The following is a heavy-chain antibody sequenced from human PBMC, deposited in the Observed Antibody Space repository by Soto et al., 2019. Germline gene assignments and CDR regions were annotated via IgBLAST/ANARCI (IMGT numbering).Heavy chain of an antibody. J-gene: IGHJ3*02. CDR2: ILPVFGTA. Sequence: QVQLMQSGAEVKKPGSSVKVSCKASGRTFSTYAMAWVRQAHGQGLEWMGGILPVFGTADYAQKFQGRVNIPADVSQNTVYFELSRLRYEDTAVYNCARGHESGCNSDAFDIWGLGTMVTVSS. CDR1: GRTFSTYA. D-gene: IGHD4-4*01. V-gene: IGHV1-69*12. CDR3: ARGHESGCNSDAFDI.